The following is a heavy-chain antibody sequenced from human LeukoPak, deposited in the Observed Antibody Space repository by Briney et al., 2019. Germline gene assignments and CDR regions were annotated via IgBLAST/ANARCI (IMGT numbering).Heavy chain of an antibody. CDR2: IYSGGST. Sequence: PGGSLRLSCAASGFTVSSNYMSWVRQAPGKGLEWVSVIYSGGSTYYADSVKGRFTISRDSSKNTLYLQMNSLRAEDTAVYYCARDGRGDLTWIQLWSPFDYWGQGTLVTASS. CDR1: GFTVSSNY. V-gene: IGHV3-66*02. J-gene: IGHJ4*02. CDR3: ARDGRGDLTWIQLWSPFDY. D-gene: IGHD5-18*01.